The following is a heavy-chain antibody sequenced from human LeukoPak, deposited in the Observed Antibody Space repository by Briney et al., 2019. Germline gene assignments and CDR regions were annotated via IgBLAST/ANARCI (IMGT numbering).Heavy chain of an antibody. CDR3: ARNMVRGVIKDY. V-gene: IGHV1-2*02. CDR1: GYTFTGYY. J-gene: IGHJ4*02. CDR2: INPNSGGT. Sequence: ASVKVSCTASGYTFTGYYMHWVRQAPGQGLEWMGWINPNSGGTNYAQKFQGRVTMTRDTSISTAYMELSRLRSDDTAVYYCARNMVRGVIKDYWGQGTLVTVSS. D-gene: IGHD3-10*01.